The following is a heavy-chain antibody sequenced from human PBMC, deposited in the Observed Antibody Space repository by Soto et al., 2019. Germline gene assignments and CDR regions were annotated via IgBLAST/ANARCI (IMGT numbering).Heavy chain of an antibody. CDR1: GFTFSGSA. V-gene: IGHV3-73*01. J-gene: IGHJ3*02. CDR3: TRSIVVVRAAYDAFDI. CDR2: IRSKANSYAT. Sequence: EVQLVESGGGLVQPGGSLKLSCAASGFTFSGSAMHWVRQASGKGLEWVGRIRSKANSYATAYAASVKGRFTISRDDSKNTAYLQMNSLKTEDTAVYYCTRSIVVVRAAYDAFDIWGQGTMVTVSS. D-gene: IGHD2-2*01.